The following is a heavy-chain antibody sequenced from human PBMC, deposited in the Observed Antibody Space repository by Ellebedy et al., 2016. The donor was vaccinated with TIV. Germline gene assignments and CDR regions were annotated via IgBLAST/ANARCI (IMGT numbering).Heavy chain of an antibody. CDR1: GFTFSSYA. CDR3: AKGRGGGSDTSAPRYYFDY. CDR2: ISSTGSGT. V-gene: IGHV3-23*01. D-gene: IGHD3-22*01. J-gene: IGHJ4*02. Sequence: PGGSLRLSCAASGFTFSSYAMSWVSQAPGKGLEWVSTISSTGSGTYYADSVEGRFIISRDNSKKTLYLQMNSLRAEDTAVYYCAKGRGGGSDTSAPRYYFDYWGLGTLVTVSS.